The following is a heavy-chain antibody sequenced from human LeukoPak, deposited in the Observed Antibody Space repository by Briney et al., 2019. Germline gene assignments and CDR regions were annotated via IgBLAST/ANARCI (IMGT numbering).Heavy chain of an antibody. CDR1: GGTFSSYT. CDR3: ARDRLQYYYGSGSYYNPGDAFDI. CDR2: IIPILGIA. J-gene: IGHJ3*02. D-gene: IGHD3-10*01. Sequence: SVKVSCKASGGTFSSYTISWVRQAPGQGLEWMGRIIPILGIANYAQKFQGRVTITADKSTSTAYMELSSLRSEDTAVYYCARDRLQYYYGSGSYYNPGDAFDIWGQGTMVTVSS. V-gene: IGHV1-69*04.